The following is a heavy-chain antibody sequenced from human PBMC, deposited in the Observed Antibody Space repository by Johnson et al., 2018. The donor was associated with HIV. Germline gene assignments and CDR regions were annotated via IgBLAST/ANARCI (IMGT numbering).Heavy chain of an antibody. V-gene: IGHV3-30-3*01. CDR1: GFTFSSYA. J-gene: IGHJ3*02. D-gene: IGHD6-19*01. Sequence: VQLVESGGGVVQPGRSLRLSCAASGFTFSSYALHWVRQAPGKGLEWVTVISYDGSNKYYADSVKGRFTISRDNSKNTLYLQMNSLRAEDTAGYYCARDLSRYIAVATFDAFDIWGQGTMVIVSS. CDR2: ISYDGSNK. CDR3: ARDLSRYIAVATFDAFDI.